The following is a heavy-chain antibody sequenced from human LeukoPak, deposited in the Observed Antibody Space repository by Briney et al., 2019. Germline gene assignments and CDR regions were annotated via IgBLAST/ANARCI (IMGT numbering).Heavy chain of an antibody. D-gene: IGHD6-19*01. Sequence: LAGGSLGLSCSASGFTFSSYAMHWVRQAPGKGLEYVSAISSNGGSTYYADSVKGRFTISRDNSKNTPYLQMSSLRAEDTAVYYCVTQVAGQFDYWGQGTLVTVSS. V-gene: IGHV3-64D*06. J-gene: IGHJ4*02. CDR1: GFTFSSYA. CDR2: ISSNGGST. CDR3: VTQVAGQFDY.